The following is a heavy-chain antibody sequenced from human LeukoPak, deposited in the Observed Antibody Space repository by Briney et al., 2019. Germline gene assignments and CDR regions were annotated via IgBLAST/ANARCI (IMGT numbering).Heavy chain of an antibody. CDR3: ARGRRERWLQLRYYYMDV. CDR1: GYTFTGYY. CDR2: INPNSGGT. D-gene: IGHD5-24*01. V-gene: IGHV1-2*02. J-gene: IGHJ6*03. Sequence: ASVKVSCKASGYTFTGYYMHWVRQAPGQGLEWMGWINPNSGGTNYAHKFQGRVTMIRDTSISAAYMELSRLRSDDTAVYYCARGRRERWLQLRYYYMDVWGKGTTVTVSS.